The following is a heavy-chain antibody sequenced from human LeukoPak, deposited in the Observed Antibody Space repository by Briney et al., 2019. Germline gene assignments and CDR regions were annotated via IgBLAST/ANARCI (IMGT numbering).Heavy chain of an antibody. CDR3: ARRGSGWGI. CDR1: GGSFSGYY. D-gene: IGHD6-19*01. J-gene: IGHJ4*02. CDR2: INHSGST. V-gene: IGHV4-34*01. Sequence: SETLSLTCNVYGGSFSGYYWSWIRQPPGKGLEWIAEINHSGSTNYNPSLKSRVTTSLDTSKNRFSLKLSSVSAADTAVYYCARRGSGWGIWGQGTLVTVSS.